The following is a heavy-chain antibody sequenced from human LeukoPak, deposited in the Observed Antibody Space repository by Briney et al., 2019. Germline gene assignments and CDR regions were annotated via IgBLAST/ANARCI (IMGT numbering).Heavy chain of an antibody. D-gene: IGHD3-3*01. V-gene: IGHV3-73*01. Sequence: PGGSLRLSCAASGFSFSGSTIHWVRQASGKGLEWVGRMRSKANRFVTTYAASVQGRFTISRDDSKNTAYLQMNSLKTEDTAVYYFTTDRFNSFDVWGQGTMVTVSS. CDR1: GFSFSGST. J-gene: IGHJ3*01. CDR3: TTDRFNSFDV. CDR2: MRSKANRFVT.